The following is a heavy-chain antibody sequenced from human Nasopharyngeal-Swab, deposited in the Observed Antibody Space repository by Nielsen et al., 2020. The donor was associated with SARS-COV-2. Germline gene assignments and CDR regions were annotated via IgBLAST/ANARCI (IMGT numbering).Heavy chain of an antibody. D-gene: IGHD3-16*02. Sequence: VRQMPGKGLEWMGIIYPGDSDTRYSPSFQGQVTISADKSISTAYLQWSSLKASDTAMHYCARVITFGGVIVSYFDYWGQGTLVTVSS. CDR3: ARVITFGGVIVSYFDY. J-gene: IGHJ4*02. V-gene: IGHV5-51*01. CDR2: IYPGDSDT.